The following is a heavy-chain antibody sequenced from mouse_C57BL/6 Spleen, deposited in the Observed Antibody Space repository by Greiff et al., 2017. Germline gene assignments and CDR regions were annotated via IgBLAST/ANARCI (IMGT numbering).Heavy chain of an antibody. CDR1: GYTFTSYW. J-gene: IGHJ3*01. CDR3: ARSGDAMAPFAY. V-gene: IGHV1-55*01. D-gene: IGHD4-1*01. CDR2: IYPGSGST. Sequence: QVQLQQPGAELVKPGASVKMSCKASGYTFTSYWITWVKQRPGQGLEWIGDIYPGSGSTNYNEKFRSKATLTVDTSSSTAYMQLSSLTSEASAVYYCARSGDAMAPFAYWGQGTLVTVSA.